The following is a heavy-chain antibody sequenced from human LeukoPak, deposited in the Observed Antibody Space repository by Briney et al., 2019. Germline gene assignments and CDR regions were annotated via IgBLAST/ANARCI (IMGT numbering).Heavy chain of an antibody. CDR3: ARLQRGWYVYFDY. Sequence: SETLSLTGAVYGGSFSGYYWSWIRQPPGKGLEWIGEINHSGSTNYNPSLKSRVTISVDTSKNQFSLKLSSVTAADTAVYYCARLQRGWYVYFDYWGQGTLVTVSS. CDR2: INHSGST. D-gene: IGHD6-19*01. CDR1: GGSFSGYY. J-gene: IGHJ4*02. V-gene: IGHV4-34*01.